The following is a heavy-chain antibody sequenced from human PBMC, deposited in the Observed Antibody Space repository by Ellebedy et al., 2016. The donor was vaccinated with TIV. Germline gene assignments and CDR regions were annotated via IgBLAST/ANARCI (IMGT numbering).Heavy chain of an antibody. J-gene: IGHJ4*02. Sequence: GESLKISCAASGLTLRNYALSWLRQAPGKGLEWVATINQGGSETYYVDSVKGRFPISRDNSKNSLYLQMNSLRADDTALYYCASAARGSGAYETFWGQGTLVTVSS. V-gene: IGHV3-7*01. CDR2: INQGGSET. CDR3: ASAARGSGAYETF. D-gene: IGHD5-12*01. CDR1: GLTLRNYA.